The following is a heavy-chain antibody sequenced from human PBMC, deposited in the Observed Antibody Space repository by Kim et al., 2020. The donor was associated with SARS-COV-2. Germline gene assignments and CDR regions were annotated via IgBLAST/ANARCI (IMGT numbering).Heavy chain of an antibody. V-gene: IGHV4-30-4*01. Sequence: SETLSLTCTVSGGSISSGDYYWTWIRQPPGKGLEWIGYIYYSGSPYYNPSLKSRVTISVDTSKNQFSLKLSSVTAADTAVYYCARDRYSITYNWFDPWGQGTLVTVSS. CDR1: GGSISSGDYY. CDR3: ARDRYSITYNWFDP. J-gene: IGHJ5*02. CDR2: IYYSGSP. D-gene: IGHD5-12*01.